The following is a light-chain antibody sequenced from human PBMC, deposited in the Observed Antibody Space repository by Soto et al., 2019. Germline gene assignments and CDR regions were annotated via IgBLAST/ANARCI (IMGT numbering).Light chain of an antibody. CDR1: QSVSRY. CDR2: DAS. J-gene: IGKJ4*01. CDR3: QQRSNWQLT. Sequence: EIVLTQSPATLSLSPGERATLSCRASQSVSRYLAWYQQRPGQSPSLLIYDASNRATGIPARFSGSGSGTDFTLTISSLEPEDFAVYYCQQRSNWQLTFGGGTKVEIK. V-gene: IGKV3D-11*02.